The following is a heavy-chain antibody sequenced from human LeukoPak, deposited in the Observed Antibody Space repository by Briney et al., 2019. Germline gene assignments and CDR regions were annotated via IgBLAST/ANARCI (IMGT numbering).Heavy chain of an antibody. CDR1: GFTFSSYA. V-gene: IGHV3-23*01. CDR2: ISGSGGST. J-gene: IGHJ4*02. Sequence: PGGSLSLSCAASGFTFSSYAMSWVRQAHRKWLVWVSAISGSGGSTYYADSVKGRFNIPRDNSKNTLYLQMNSLGAEDTAVYYCAKGNKYYYDSSGYSYYFDYWGQGTLVTVSS. CDR3: AKGNKYYYDSSGYSYYFDY. D-gene: IGHD3-22*01.